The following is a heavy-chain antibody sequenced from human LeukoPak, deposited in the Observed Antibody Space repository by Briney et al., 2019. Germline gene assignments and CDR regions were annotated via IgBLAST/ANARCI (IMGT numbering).Heavy chain of an antibody. CDR3: ARDSGTR. CDR2: INPSGGST. Sequence: ASVKVSCKASGYTFTSYYMHWVRQAPGQGLEWMGIINPSGGSTNYAQKFQGRVTITADKSTSTAYMELSSLRSEDTAVYYCARDSGTRWGQGTLVTVSS. J-gene: IGHJ4*02. V-gene: IGHV1-46*01. CDR1: GYTFTSYY. D-gene: IGHD3-10*01.